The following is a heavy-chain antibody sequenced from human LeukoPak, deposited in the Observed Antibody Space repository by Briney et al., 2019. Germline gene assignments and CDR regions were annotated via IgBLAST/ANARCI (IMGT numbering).Heavy chain of an antibody. CDR3: ARARPLSEFDY. D-gene: IGHD3-16*02. J-gene: IGHJ4*02. Sequence: PGGSLRLSCAASGFTFSSYAMHWVRQAPGKGLEWVAVISYDGSNKYYADSVKGRFTISRDNSKNTLYLQMNCLRAEDTAVYYCARARPLSEFDYWGQGTLVTVSS. V-gene: IGHV3-30-3*01. CDR1: GFTFSSYA. CDR2: ISYDGSNK.